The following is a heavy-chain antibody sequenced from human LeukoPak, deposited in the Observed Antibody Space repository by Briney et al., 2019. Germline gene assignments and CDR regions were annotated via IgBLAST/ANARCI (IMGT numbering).Heavy chain of an antibody. CDR1: GFTFSTYN. D-gene: IGHD5-12*01. CDR3: VRGGYRGFDYEC. Sequence: SLXXXCXASGFTFSTYNMNXVRQAPGKGRXWVSYISSSSSTIYYVDSVKGRFTISRDNAKSSLYLQMNSLRAEDTAVYYCVRGGYRGFDYECWGQGTLVTVSS. V-gene: IGHV3-48*04. J-gene: IGHJ4*02. CDR2: ISSSSSTI.